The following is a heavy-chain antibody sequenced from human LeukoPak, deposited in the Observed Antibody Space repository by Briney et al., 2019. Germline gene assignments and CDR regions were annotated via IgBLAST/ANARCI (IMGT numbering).Heavy chain of an antibody. D-gene: IGHD2-2*01. V-gene: IGHV4-4*07. CDR3: ARGCSSTSCYDY. CDR1: GGSISSYY. J-gene: IGHJ4*02. CDR2: IYTSGST. Sequence: SETLSLTCTVSGGSISSYYWSWIRQPAGKGLEWIGRIYTSGSTNYNLSLKSRVTMSVDTSKNQFSLKLSSVTAADRAVYYCARGCSSTSCYDYWGQGTLVTDSS.